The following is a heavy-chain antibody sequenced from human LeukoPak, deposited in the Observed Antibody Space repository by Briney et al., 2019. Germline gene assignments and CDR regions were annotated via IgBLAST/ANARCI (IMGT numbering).Heavy chain of an antibody. CDR2: IYPGDSDT. V-gene: IGHV5-51*01. CDR1: GYSFSNYW. Sequence: GESLKISCKGSGYSFSNYWIDWVRQMAGKGLEWMGIIYPGDSDTRYNPSFQGQVTISADKSISTAYLQWSSLKASDTAMYYCARQSTNSGSSQFDFWGQGTLVTVSS. D-gene: IGHD1-26*01. CDR3: ARQSTNSGSSQFDF. J-gene: IGHJ4*02.